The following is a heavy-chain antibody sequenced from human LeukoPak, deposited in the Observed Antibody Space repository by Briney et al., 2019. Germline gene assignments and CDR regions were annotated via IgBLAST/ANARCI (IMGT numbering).Heavy chain of an antibody. CDR2: IYTSGST. CDR3: AREPPSGTFYYYYYMDV. Sequence: SETLSLTCTVSGGSISSYYWSWIRQPAGKGLEWIGRIYTSGSTNYNSSLKSRVTISVDKSKNQLSLKVSSVTAADTAVYYCAREPPSGTFYYYYYMDVWGKGTTVTVSS. V-gene: IGHV4-4*07. J-gene: IGHJ6*03. D-gene: IGHD1-26*01. CDR1: GGSISSYY.